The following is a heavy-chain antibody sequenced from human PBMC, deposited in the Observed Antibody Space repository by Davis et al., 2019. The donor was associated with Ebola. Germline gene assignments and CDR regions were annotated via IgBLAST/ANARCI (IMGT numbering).Heavy chain of an antibody. J-gene: IGHJ3*02. CDR3: ARGDYAKTFDI. CDR2: IYYSGTT. Sequence: PSETLSLTCSASGGSVSSGSYFWSWIRQPPGKGLEWFGYIYYSGTTNYNPSLKSRVIISVDTSKNQLSLKLSSVSAADTAVYYCARGDYAKTFDIWGQGTMVTVSS. V-gene: IGHV4-61*01. D-gene: IGHD2-2*01. CDR1: GGSVSSGSYF.